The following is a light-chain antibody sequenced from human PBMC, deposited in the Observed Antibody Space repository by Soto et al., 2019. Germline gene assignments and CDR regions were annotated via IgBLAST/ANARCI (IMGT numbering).Light chain of an antibody. V-gene: IGKV3-20*01. J-gene: IGKJ1*01. CDR3: QLYGASPKT. CDR1: QSVSYY. CDR2: DAS. Sequence: EIVLTQSPGTLSLSPGERATHSCRASQSVSYYLAWYQQKPGQAPRLLIFDASTRATGIPDRFTGSGSGTDFTLTISRLEPEDFAVYYCQLYGASPKTFGQGTKVDIK.